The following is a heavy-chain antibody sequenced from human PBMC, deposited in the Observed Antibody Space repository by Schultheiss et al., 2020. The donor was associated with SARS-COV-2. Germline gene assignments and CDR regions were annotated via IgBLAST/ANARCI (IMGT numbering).Heavy chain of an antibody. CDR1: RFTFSSYW. D-gene: IGHD1-7*01. CDR2: INLDGSST. CDR3: ARGGNYASLDY. J-gene: IGHJ4*02. Sequence: GESLKISCAASRFTFSSYWMNWVRQAPGKGLVWVSRINLDGSSTTYADSVKGRFTISRDNAKNTLYLQMNSLRVEDTAVYYCARGGNYASLDYWGQGTLVTVSS. V-gene: IGHV3-74*01.